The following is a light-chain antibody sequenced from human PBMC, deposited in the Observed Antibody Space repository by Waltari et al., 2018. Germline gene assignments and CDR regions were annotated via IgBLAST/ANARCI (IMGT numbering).Light chain of an antibody. CDR1: EIAKKF. J-gene: IGLJ1*01. CDR3: QSADSRDLYV. V-gene: IGLV3-25*03. Sequence: SYDLTQPPSVSVSPGQTARITCSGDEIAKKFSYWYQKKAGQAPTLIMFRHTEGPSGTPERFSASRSGTTVTLTISDIQAEDEATYYCQSADSRDLYVFGSGTEVTVL. CDR2: RHT.